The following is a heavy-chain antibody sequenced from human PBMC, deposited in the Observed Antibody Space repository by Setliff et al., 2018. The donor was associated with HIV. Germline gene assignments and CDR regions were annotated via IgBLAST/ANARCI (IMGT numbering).Heavy chain of an antibody. CDR2: INAGSGNT. V-gene: IGHV1-3*01. CDR3: ARVFSGISGWFLFDY. J-gene: IGHJ4*02. Sequence: ASVKVSCQASGYTFTSYSLHWVRQAPGQRLEWMGWINAGSGNTKYSQKFQGRVTITRDTSARTAYMELSSLRSEDTAVYYCARVFSGISGWFLFDYWGQGTLVTVSS. CDR1: GYTFTSYS. D-gene: IGHD6-19*01.